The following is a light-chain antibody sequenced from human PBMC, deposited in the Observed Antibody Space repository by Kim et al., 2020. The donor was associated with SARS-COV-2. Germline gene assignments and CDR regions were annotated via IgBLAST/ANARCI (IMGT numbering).Light chain of an antibody. CDR3: QQSHRTPYT. CDR2: SAS. CDR1: QDINKY. Sequence: DIQMTQSPSSLSSSIGDRVTISCRASQDINKYLNWYQQKPGKAPKLLIYSASTLQTGVPSRFSGSGSGTSFTLTISSLQPEDFATYYCQQSHRTPYTFGQGTKLEI. V-gene: IGKV1-39*01. J-gene: IGKJ2*01.